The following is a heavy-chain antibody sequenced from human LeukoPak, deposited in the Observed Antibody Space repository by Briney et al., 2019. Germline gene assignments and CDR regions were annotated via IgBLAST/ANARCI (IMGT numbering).Heavy chain of an antibody. J-gene: IGHJ4*02. Sequence: ASVKVSCRASGYTFTSYGISWVRQAPGQGLEWMGWISAYNGNTNYAQKLQGRVTMTTDTSTSTAYMELRSLRSDDRAVYYCARGRGGAISFGEVMVMPPPFDYWGQGTLVTVSS. CDR1: GYTFTSYG. V-gene: IGHV1-18*04. D-gene: IGHD3-16*01. CDR2: ISAYNGNT. CDR3: ARGRGGAISFGEVMVMPPPFDY.